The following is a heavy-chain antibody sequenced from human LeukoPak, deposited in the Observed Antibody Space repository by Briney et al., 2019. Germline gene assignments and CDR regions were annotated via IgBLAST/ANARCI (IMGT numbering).Heavy chain of an antibody. J-gene: IGHJ4*02. CDR2: ISSSSSYI. D-gene: IGHD5-18*01. V-gene: IGHV3-21*01. CDR3: ARGGVQLWFSY. Sequence: GGTLRLSCAASGFTFSSYSMNWVRQAPGKGLEWVSSISSSSSYIYYADSVKGRFTISRDNAKNSLYLQMNSLRAEDTAVYYCARGGVQLWFSYWGQGTLVTVSS. CDR1: GFTFSSYS.